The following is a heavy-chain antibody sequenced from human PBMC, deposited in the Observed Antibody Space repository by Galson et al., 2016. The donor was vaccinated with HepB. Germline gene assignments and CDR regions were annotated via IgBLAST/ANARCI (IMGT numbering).Heavy chain of an antibody. Sequence: SETLSLTCSVPGDSINSNTYYWGWIRQPPGKGLEWIGSISSRGSNYNNRTLETRVSMSVDTSKNHFSLKLSLVTAADTAVYYCARSFVRLRDHFDYWGRGILVAVSS. CDR1: GDSINSNTYY. V-gene: IGHV4-39*02. D-gene: IGHD2/OR15-2a*01. CDR3: ARSFVRLRDHFDY. J-gene: IGHJ4*02. CDR2: ISSRGSN.